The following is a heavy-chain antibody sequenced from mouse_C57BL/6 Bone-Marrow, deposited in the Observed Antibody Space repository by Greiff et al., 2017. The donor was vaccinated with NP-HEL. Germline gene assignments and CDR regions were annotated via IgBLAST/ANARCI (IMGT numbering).Heavy chain of an antibody. J-gene: IGHJ2*01. CDR2: ISSGGSYT. D-gene: IGHD2-4*01. CDR1: GFTFSSYG. V-gene: IGHV5-6*01. CDR3: ARPTYDYDVGFDY. Sequence: EVQGVESGGDLVKPGGSLKLSCAASGFTFSSYGMSWVRQTPYKRLEWVATISSGGSYTYYPDSVKGRFTISRDNAKNTLYLQMSSLKSEDTAMYYCARPTYDYDVGFDYWGQGTTLTVSS.